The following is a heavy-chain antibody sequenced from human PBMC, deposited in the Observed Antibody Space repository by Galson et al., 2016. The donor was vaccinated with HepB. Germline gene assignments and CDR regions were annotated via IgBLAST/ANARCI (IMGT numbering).Heavy chain of an antibody. Sequence: SLRLSCAASGFTFTTYWMHWVRQDPEKGLVWVSGINTDGSSTIYADSVKGRFTISRDNAKNMLYLQMNSLRAEDTAVYYCARINELDDYWGQGTLVTVSS. V-gene: IGHV3-74*01. CDR3: ARINELDDY. J-gene: IGHJ4*02. D-gene: IGHD1-1*01. CDR2: INTDGSST. CDR1: GFTFTTYW.